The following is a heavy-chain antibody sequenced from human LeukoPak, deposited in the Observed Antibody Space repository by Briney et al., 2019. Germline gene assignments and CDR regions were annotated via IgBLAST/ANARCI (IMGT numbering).Heavy chain of an antibody. J-gene: IGHJ4*02. CDR1: GYTFTSYY. CDR3: ARDEYYYASGISAGIDY. Sequence: ASVKVSCKASGYTFTSYYMHWVRQAPGQGLEWMGIINPSGGSTSYAQKLQGRVTMTRDTSTSTAYMELRSLRSDDTAVYHCARDEYYYASGISAGIDYWGQGTLVTVSS. CDR2: INPSGGST. D-gene: IGHD3-10*01. V-gene: IGHV1-46*01.